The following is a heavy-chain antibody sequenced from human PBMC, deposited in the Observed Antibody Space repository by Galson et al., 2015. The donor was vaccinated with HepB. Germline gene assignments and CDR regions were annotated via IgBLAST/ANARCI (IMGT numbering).Heavy chain of an antibody. CDR3: ARDCSGGSCYDY. D-gene: IGHD2-15*01. CDR1: GGTFSSYA. CDR2: IIPIFGTA. J-gene: IGHJ4*02. V-gene: IGHV1-69*13. Sequence: SVTVSCKASGGTFSSYAISWVRQAPGQGLEWMGGIIPIFGTANYAQKFQGRVTITADESTSTAYMELSSLRSEDTAVYYCARDCSGGSCYDYWGQGTLVTVSS.